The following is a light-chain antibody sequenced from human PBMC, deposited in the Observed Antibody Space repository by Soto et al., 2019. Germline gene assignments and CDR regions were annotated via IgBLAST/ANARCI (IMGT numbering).Light chain of an antibody. J-gene: IGKJ5*01. Sequence: EIKMTQSASSLSASVGDRVTITCRANQSISDYLNWYQQKPGKAPKFLIYAASSLQSGVPPRFSGSGSGTHFTLTISSLQPEDAATYYCQKYNTAPYTFGQGTRLEIK. CDR2: AAS. V-gene: IGKV1-27*01. CDR1: QSISDY. CDR3: QKYNTAPYT.